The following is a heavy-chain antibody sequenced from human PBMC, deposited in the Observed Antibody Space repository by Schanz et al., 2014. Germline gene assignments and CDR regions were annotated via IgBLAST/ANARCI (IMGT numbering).Heavy chain of an antibody. J-gene: IGHJ5*02. CDR3: ASDYNYFETEAP. Sequence: EVQLLESGGGLVQPGESLRLSCAASGFSFSSYTMSWVRQAPGKGLEWVSGMSGSGSTADYADSVKGRFTISRDNANNSLVLRMNSLRAEDTAVYYCASDYNYFETEAPCGQGTLVTVSS. V-gene: IGHV3-23*01. CDR2: MSGSGSTA. CDR1: GFSFSSYT. D-gene: IGHD3-16*01.